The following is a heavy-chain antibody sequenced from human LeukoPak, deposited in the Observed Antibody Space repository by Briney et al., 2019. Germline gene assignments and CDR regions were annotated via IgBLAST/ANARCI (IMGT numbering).Heavy chain of an antibody. CDR2: INSDGSST. V-gene: IGHV3-74*01. Sequence: GGSLRLSCAASGFTFSSYWMHWVRQAPGKGLVWVSRINSDGSSTSYADSVKGRFTISRDNAKNTLYLQMNSLRAEDTAVYYCARENWTPRGNWFDPWGQGTLVTVPS. CDR1: GFTFSSYW. J-gene: IGHJ5*02. D-gene: IGHD1-1*01. CDR3: ARENWTPRGNWFDP.